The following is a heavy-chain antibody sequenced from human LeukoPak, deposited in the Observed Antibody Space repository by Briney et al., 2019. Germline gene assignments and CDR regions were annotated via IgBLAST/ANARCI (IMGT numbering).Heavy chain of an antibody. Sequence: SETLSLTCTVSGGSISSYYWSWIRQPPGKGLEWIGYIYYSGSTNYNPSLKSRVTISVDTSKNQFSLKLSSVTAADTAVYYCASLGWPPGAFDIWGQGTMVTVSS. V-gene: IGHV4-59*08. D-gene: IGHD3-16*01. J-gene: IGHJ3*02. CDR3: ASLGWPPGAFDI. CDR1: GGSISSYY. CDR2: IYYSGST.